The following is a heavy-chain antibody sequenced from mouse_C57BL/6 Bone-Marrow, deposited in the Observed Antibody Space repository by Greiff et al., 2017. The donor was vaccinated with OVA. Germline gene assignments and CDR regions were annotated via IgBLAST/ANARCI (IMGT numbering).Heavy chain of an antibody. D-gene: IGHD2-2*01. V-gene: IGHV1-80*01. CDR3: ARHYGYDYAMDY. J-gene: IGHJ4*01. CDR1: GYAFSSYW. CDR2: IYPGDGDT. Sequence: VQLQQSGAELVKPGASVKISCKASGYAFSSYWMNWVKQRPGKGLEWIGQIYPGDGDTNYNGKFKGKATLTADKSSSTAYMQLSSLTSEDSAVYFCARHYGYDYAMDYWGQGTSVTVSS.